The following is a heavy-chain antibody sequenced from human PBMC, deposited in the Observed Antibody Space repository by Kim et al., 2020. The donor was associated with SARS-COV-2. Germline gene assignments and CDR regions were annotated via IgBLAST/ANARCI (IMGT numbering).Heavy chain of an antibody. Sequence: GGSLRLSCSASGFTFSTYAMHWVHQAPGKGLEYVSSIRSNGGSTYYAASVKGRITISRDNSKNTLYLQMSSLRTEDTAVYLCVKGGASSWYYFDYWGQGT. D-gene: IGHD6-13*01. V-gene: IGHV3-64D*06. CDR2: IRSNGGST. CDR1: GFTFSTYA. J-gene: IGHJ4*02. CDR3: VKGGASSWYYFDY.